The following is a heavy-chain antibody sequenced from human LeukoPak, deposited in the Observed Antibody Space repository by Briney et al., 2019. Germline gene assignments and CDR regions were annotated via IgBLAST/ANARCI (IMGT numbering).Heavy chain of an antibody. CDR3: ARETAAAFDI. CDR1: GYTFTGYY. CDR2: INPNSGGT. Sequence: GASVKVSCKASGYTFTGYYVHWVRQAPGQGLEWMGWINPNSGGTNYAQKFQGRVTMTRDTSISTAYMELSRLRSDDTAVNYCARETAAAFDIWGQGTMVTVSS. J-gene: IGHJ3*02. V-gene: IGHV1-2*02. D-gene: IGHD1-14*01.